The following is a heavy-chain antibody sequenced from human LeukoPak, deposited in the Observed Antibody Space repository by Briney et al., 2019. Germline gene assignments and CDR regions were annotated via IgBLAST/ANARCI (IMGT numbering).Heavy chain of an antibody. Sequence: TSETLSLTCAVYGGSFSGYYWSWIRQPPGKGLEWIGEINHSGSTNYNPSLKSRVTISVDTSKNQFSLKLSSVTAADTAVYYCARAELGSWFDPWGQGTLVTVSS. CDR1: GGSFSGYY. CDR2: INHSGST. J-gene: IGHJ5*02. V-gene: IGHV4-34*01. D-gene: IGHD1-26*01. CDR3: ARAELGSWFDP.